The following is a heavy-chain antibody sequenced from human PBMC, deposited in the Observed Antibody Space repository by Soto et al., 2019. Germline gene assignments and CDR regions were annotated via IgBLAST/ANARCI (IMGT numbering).Heavy chain of an antibody. Sequence: PWGSLRLSCAASVFTFSSYGMPWVRQAPGKRLEWVAVIAYDGSNKYYEDSVKGRFTISRDNSKNTLYLQMNSLRAEDTAVYYCAKDLVPKGWFDAWGQGTMVTVSS. CDR2: IAYDGSNK. V-gene: IGHV3-30*18. CDR1: VFTFSSYG. J-gene: IGHJ5*02. CDR3: AKDLVPKGWFDA.